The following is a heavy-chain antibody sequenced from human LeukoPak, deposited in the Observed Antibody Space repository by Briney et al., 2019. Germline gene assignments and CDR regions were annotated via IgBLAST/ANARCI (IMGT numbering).Heavy chain of an antibody. D-gene: IGHD5-24*01. CDR3: AKVWATIVEVGDAFDI. Sequence: GGSLRLSCAASGFIFSNYWMHWVRQAPGKGLEWVAFIRDDGSNKYYADSVKGRFTISRDNSKNTLYLQMNSLRAEDTAVYYCAKVWATIVEVGDAFDIWGQGTMVTVSS. J-gene: IGHJ3*02. CDR2: IRDDGSNK. V-gene: IGHV3-30*02. CDR1: GFIFSNYW.